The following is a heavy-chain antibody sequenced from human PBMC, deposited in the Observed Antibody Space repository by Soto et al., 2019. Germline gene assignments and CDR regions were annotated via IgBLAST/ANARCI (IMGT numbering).Heavy chain of an antibody. V-gene: IGHV1-8*01. J-gene: IGHJ6*03. D-gene: IGHD2-2*01. CDR1: GYTFTSYD. CDR3: ARAGDIVVVPAARAYYYYMDV. CDR2: MNPNSGNT. Sequence: QVQLVQSGAEVKKPGASVKVSCKASGYTFTSYDINWVRQATGQGIEGMGWMNPNSGNTGYAQKFQGRVTMTRNTSISTAYMELSSLRSEDTAVYYCARAGDIVVVPAARAYYYYMDVWGKGTTVTVSS.